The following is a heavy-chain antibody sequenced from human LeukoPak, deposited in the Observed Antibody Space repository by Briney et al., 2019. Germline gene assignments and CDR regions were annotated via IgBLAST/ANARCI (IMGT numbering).Heavy chain of an antibody. J-gene: IGHJ4*02. Sequence: ISYSGSTNSNPSLKSRVTMSVDTSKNQFSLRLSSVTAADTAVYYCARVRYYGSGYYFDYWGQGTLVTVSS. V-gene: IGHV4-59*01. D-gene: IGHD3-10*01. CDR2: ISYSGST. CDR3: ARVRYYGSGYYFDY.